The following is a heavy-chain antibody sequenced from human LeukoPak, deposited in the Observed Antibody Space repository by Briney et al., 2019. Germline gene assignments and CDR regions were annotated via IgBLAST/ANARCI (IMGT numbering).Heavy chain of an antibody. V-gene: IGHV4-34*01. CDR2: INHSGST. Sequence: SETLSLTCAVYGGSFSGYYWSWIRQPPGKGLEWIGEINHSGSTNYNPSLKTRVTISVNTSKNQFSLKLSSVTAADTAVYYCARWSRERLRLRGRDAFDIWGQGTMVTVSS. CDR3: ARWSRERLRLRGRDAFDI. D-gene: IGHD5-12*01. J-gene: IGHJ3*02. CDR1: GGSFSGYY.